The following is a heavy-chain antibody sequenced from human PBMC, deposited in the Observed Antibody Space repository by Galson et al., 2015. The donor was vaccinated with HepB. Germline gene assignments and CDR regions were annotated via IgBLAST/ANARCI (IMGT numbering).Heavy chain of an antibody. D-gene: IGHD3-16*02. CDR2: IAYDGAVK. CDR3: ARQMSDFLWGSFRHLDH. J-gene: IGHJ4*02. V-gene: IGHV3-30*04. CDR1: GFTFDRYA. Sequence: SLRLSCAASGFTFDRYAMHWVRQAPGQGLQWVALIAYDGAVKYFADSVKGRVTISRDNSKSTLSLLMTNLRNEDSGVYYCARQMSDFLWGSFRHLDHWGQGSAVTVS.